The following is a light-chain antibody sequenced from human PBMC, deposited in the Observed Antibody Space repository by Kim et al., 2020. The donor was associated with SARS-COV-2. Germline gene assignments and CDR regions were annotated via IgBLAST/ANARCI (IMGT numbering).Light chain of an antibody. Sequence: SSELTQDPAVSVALGQTVRITCQGDSLRSYYASWYQQKPGQAPVLVIYGKNNRPSGIPDRFSCSSSGNTASLTITGAQAEDEADYSCTSRDRSGNPWVFG. CDR1: SLRSYY. CDR3: TSRDRSGNPWV. CDR2: GKN. J-gene: IGLJ3*02. V-gene: IGLV3-19*01.